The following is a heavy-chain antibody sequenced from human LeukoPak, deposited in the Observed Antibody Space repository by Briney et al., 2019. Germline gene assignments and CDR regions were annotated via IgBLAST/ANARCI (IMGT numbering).Heavy chain of an antibody. J-gene: IGHJ4*02. D-gene: IGHD2-15*01. V-gene: IGHV4-4*09. CDR2: IYTSGST. CDR1: GGSISSYY. Sequence: SETLSLTCTVSGGSISSYYWSWIRQPPGKGLEWIGYIYTSGSTNYNPSLKSRVTISVDSSKNQFSLKLSSVTAADTAVYYCARAVLQGYCSGGSCANFDYWGQGTLVTVSS. CDR3: ARAVLQGYCSGGSCANFDY.